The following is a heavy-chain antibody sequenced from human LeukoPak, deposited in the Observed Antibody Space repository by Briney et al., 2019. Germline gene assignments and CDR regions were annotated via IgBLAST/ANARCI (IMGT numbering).Heavy chain of an antibody. CDR1: GYTFTSYA. D-gene: IGHD2-2*01. J-gene: IGHJ6*02. CDR3: ARNPPHDCSSTSCYLANYYYYGMDV. Sequence: GASVKVSCKASGYTFTSYAMNWVRQAPGQGLEWMGWINTNTGNPTYAQGFTGRFVFSLDTSVSTAYLQISSLKAEDTAVYYCARNPPHDCSSTSCYLANYYYYGMDVWGQGTTVTVSS. V-gene: IGHV7-4-1*02. CDR2: INTNTGNP.